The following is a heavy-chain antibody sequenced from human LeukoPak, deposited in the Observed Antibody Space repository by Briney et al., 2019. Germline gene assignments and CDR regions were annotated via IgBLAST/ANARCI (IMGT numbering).Heavy chain of an antibody. V-gene: IGHV4-59*11. CDR2: IYSSGST. Sequence: SETLSLTCTVSDGSIGRHFWTWIRQPPGKGLEWLGNIYSSGSTNYNPSLENRITISLDTSRNQFSLNLSSVTAADTAIYYCARDRPRGRFLEWSRPYYYYMDVWGKGTTVTVSS. CDR1: DGSIGRHF. CDR3: ARDRPRGRFLEWSRPYYYYMDV. J-gene: IGHJ6*03. D-gene: IGHD3-3*01.